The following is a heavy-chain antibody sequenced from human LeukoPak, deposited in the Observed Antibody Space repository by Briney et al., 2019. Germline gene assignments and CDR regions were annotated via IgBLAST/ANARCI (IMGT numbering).Heavy chain of an antibody. Sequence: SETLSLTCTVSGGSISSYYWSWIRQPPGKGLEWIGYIYYSGSTNYNPSLKSRVTISVDTSKNQFSLKLSSVTAADTAVYYCARRTDCSGGSCSLDIWGQGTMVTVSS. J-gene: IGHJ3*02. D-gene: IGHD2-15*01. CDR2: IYYSGST. V-gene: IGHV4-59*08. CDR1: GGSISSYY. CDR3: ARRTDCSGGSCSLDI.